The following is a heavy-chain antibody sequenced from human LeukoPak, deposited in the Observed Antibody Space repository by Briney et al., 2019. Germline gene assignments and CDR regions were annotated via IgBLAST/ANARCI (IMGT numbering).Heavy chain of an antibody. J-gene: IGHJ4*02. CDR1: GGTFSSYA. V-gene: IGHV1-46*01. D-gene: IGHD4-17*01. CDR2: INPSGGST. Sequence: ASVKVSCKASGGTFSSYAISWVRQAPGQGLEWMGIINPSGGSTSYAQKFQGRVTMTRDTSTSTVYMELSSLRSEDTAVYYCARECHDYGDFAGFDYWGQGTLVTVSS. CDR3: ARECHDYGDFAGFDY.